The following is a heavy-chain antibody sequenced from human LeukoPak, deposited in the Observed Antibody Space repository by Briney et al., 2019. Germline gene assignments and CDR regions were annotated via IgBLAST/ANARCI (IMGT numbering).Heavy chain of an antibody. J-gene: IGHJ4*02. CDR3: ARERGGEASGGDGDFDY. CDR1: GYTFTRYY. V-gene: IGHV1-46*01. Sequence: ASVKVSCKASGYTFTRYYMHWVRQAPGQGLEWMGIINPSGGSTSYAQKFQGRVTMTRDMSTSTVYMELSSLRSEDTAVYYCARERGGEASGGDGDFDYWGQGTLVTVSS. D-gene: IGHD2-21*02. CDR2: INPSGGST.